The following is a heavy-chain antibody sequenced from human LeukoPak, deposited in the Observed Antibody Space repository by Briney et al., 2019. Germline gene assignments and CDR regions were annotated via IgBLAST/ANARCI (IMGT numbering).Heavy chain of an antibody. CDR2: INIDGSST. V-gene: IGHV3-74*01. D-gene: IGHD3-10*01. Sequence: GGSLRLSCAASGFTFSSYWMHWVRQAPGKGLVWVSRINIDGSSTNYADSVKGRFTISRDNAKNTLYLQMNSLRAEDTAVYYCARAAYYGSGTYVPWGQGNLVTVSS. J-gene: IGHJ5*02. CDR3: ARAAYYGSGTYVP. CDR1: GFTFSSYW.